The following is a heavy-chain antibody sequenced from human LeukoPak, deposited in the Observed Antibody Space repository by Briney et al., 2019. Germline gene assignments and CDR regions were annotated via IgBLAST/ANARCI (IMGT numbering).Heavy chain of an antibody. CDR1: GGSISSYY. D-gene: IGHD2/OR15-2a*01. J-gene: IGHJ4*02. V-gene: IGHV4-59*08. CDR3: AGHHPRNTVDF. CDR2: IYYSGST. Sequence: PSETLSLTCTVSGGSISSYYWSWIRQPPGKGLEWIGYIYYSGSTNYNPSLKSRVTISVDTSKNQFPLKLSSVTAADTAVYYCAGHHPRNTVDFWGQGTLVTVSS.